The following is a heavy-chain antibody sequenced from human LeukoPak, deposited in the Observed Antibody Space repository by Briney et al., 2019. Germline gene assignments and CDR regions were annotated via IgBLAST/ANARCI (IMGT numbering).Heavy chain of an antibody. Sequence: GASVKVTCKDSGFTFTNYGISWVRQAPGQGLEWMGWVSAYNGNTDYAQKLQGRVTMTTDTSTSTAYMELRSLRSDDTAVYYCAAHDYGDYPYYFDYWGQGTLVTVSS. CDR3: AAHDYGDYPYYFDY. CDR2: VSAYNGNT. V-gene: IGHV1-18*01. CDR1: GFTFTNYG. D-gene: IGHD4-17*01. J-gene: IGHJ4*02.